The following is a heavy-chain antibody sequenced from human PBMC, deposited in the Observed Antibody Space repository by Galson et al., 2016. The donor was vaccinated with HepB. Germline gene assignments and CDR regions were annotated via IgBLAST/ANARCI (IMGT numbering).Heavy chain of an antibody. CDR1: GYTLTELS. J-gene: IGHJ6*02. CDR2: FDAEDGER. Sequence: SVKVSCKVSGYTLTELSMHWVRQAPGKGLEWMGGFDAEDGERIYAQKFQGRVTMTEDTSTDTAYMELSSLRSEDTAVYYCATDGGSYSFYWYGMDVWGQGTTVTVSS. D-gene: IGHD1-26*01. CDR3: ATDGGSYSFYWYGMDV. V-gene: IGHV1-24*01.